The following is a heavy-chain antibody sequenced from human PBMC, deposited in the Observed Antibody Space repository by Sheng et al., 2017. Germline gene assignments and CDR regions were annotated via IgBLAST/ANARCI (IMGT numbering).Heavy chain of an antibody. J-gene: IGHJ5*02. D-gene: IGHD4-17*01. CDR1: GGTFSSYA. CDR3: AREAFNGDYGRWFDP. CDR2: IIPILGIA. Sequence: QVQLVQSGAEVKKPGSSVKVSCKASGGTFSSYAISWVRQAPGQGLEWMGGIIPILGIANYAQKFQGRVTITADKSTSTAYMELSSLRSEDTAVYYCAREAFNGDYGRWFDPWGRGNPWSPVSS. V-gene: IGHV1-69*04.